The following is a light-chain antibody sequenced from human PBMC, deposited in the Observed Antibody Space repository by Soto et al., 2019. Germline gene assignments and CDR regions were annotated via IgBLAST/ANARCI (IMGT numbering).Light chain of an antibody. CDR1: QSVLHSSNNKNY. V-gene: IGKV4-1*01. Sequence: DIVMTQSPDSLDVSLGERATINCKSSQSVLHSSNNKNYLTWYQQKPGQPPKLLIYWASTRASGVPDRFSGSGSGTDFTLTISSLQAEDVAVYYCQHSYAPPYTFGQGTKVEIK. J-gene: IGKJ2*01. CDR3: QHSYAPPYT. CDR2: WAS.